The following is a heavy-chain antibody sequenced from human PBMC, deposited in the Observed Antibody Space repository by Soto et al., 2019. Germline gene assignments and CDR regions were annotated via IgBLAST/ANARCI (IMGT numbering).Heavy chain of an antibody. CDR1: GGSISSSSYY. V-gene: IGHV4-39*07. J-gene: IGHJ4*02. CDR3: ARDKITGLFDY. Sequence: SETLSLTCTVSGGSISSSSYYWGWIRQPPGKGLEWIGSIYYSGSTNYNPSLKSRVTISVDASKNQFSLKLTSVTAADTAVYYCARDKITGLFDYWGQGTLVTVSS. CDR2: IYYSGST. D-gene: IGHD2-8*02.